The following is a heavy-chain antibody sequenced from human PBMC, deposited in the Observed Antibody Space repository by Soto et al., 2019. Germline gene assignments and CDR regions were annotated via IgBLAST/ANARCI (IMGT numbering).Heavy chain of an antibody. J-gene: IGHJ4*02. V-gene: IGHV4-59*08. Sequence: SETLSLTCTVSGGSISSYYWSWIRQPPGKGLEWIGYIYYSGSTNYNPSLKSRVTISVDTSKNQFSLKLSSVTAADTAVYYCARHGYGDYFDYWGQGTLVTVSS. D-gene: IGHD4-17*01. CDR2: IYYSGST. CDR1: GGSISSYY. CDR3: ARHGYGDYFDY.